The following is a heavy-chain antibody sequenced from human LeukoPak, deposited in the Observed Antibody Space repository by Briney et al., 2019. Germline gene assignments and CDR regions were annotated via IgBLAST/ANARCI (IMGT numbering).Heavy chain of an antibody. CDR2: IYYSGST. Sequence: SETLSLTCTVSGGSISSSSYYWGWIRQPPGKGLEWIGSIYYSGSTYYNPSLKSRVTISVDTSKNQFSLKLSSVTAADTALYYCAKGGVVPAATWVGLLGEFDYYYMDVWGKGTTVTVSS. CDR3: AKGGVVPAATWVGLLGEFDYYYMDV. J-gene: IGHJ6*03. V-gene: IGHV4-39*07. CDR1: GGSISSSSYY. D-gene: IGHD2-2*01.